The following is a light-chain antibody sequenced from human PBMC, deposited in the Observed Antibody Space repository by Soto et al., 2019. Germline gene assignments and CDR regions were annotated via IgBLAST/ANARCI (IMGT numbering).Light chain of an antibody. J-gene: IGLJ1*01. CDR1: KLGDKY. V-gene: IGLV3-1*01. CDR3: PAWDSTTGV. CDR2: QNN. Sequence: SYELTQPPSVSVSPGQTATITCSGDKLGDKYASWYQQRPGQSPVLVIYQNNIRPSGIPDRVSGSNSGNTATLTISGTQAMDEADYYCPAWDSTTGVFGSRTKVTVL.